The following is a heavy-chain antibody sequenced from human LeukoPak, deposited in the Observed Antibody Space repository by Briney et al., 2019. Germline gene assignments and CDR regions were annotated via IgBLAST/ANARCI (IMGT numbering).Heavy chain of an antibody. Sequence: ASVKVSCKASGGTFISYAISWVRQAPGQGLEWMGRIIPIFGTANYAQKFQGRVTITTDESTSTAYMELSSLRSEDTAVYYCARGTRFLEWLPEDWFDPWGQGTLVTVSS. CDR1: GGTFISYA. CDR2: IIPIFGTA. D-gene: IGHD3-3*01. V-gene: IGHV1-69*05. J-gene: IGHJ5*02. CDR3: ARGTRFLEWLPEDWFDP.